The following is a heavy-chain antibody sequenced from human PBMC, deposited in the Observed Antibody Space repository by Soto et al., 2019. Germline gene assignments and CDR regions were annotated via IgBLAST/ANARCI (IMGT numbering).Heavy chain of an antibody. D-gene: IGHD1-1*01. CDR1: GVDFSDFH. CDR3: AANWNFGLNF. J-gene: IGHJ4*02. Sequence: XGSLRLSCVAAGVDFSDFHISWVRQAPGKGLEWISYISSSLGHTDYAESVKGRFTISRDNAKSSVFLEMIDLRSDDTAVYYCAANWNFGLNFWGQGTLVTVSS. CDR2: ISSSLGHT. V-gene: IGHV3-11*03.